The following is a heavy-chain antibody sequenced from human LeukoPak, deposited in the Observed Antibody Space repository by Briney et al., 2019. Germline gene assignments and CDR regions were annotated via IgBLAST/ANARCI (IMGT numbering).Heavy chain of an antibody. CDR3: ARTLAALDAFDI. Sequence: PGGSLRLSCAASGFTFSSYGMHWVRQAPGKGLEWVAVIWYDGSNKYYADSVKGRFTISRDNSKNTLYLQMNSLRAEDTAVYYCARTLAALDAFDIWGQGTMVTVSS. CDR2: IWYDGSNK. CDR1: GFTFSSYG. V-gene: IGHV3-33*01. D-gene: IGHD6-13*01. J-gene: IGHJ3*02.